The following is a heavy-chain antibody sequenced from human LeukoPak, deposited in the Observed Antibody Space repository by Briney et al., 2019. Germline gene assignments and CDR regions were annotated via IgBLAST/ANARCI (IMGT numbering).Heavy chain of an antibody. CDR1: GGSISSGGYY. D-gene: IGHD3-22*01. CDR3: ASFFTYYYDSSGFL. CDR2: IYYSGST. J-gene: IGHJ4*02. V-gene: IGHV4-31*03. Sequence: SETLSLTCTVSGGSISSGGYYWSWIRQHPGRGLEWIGYIYYSGSTYYNPSLKSRVTISVDTSKNQFSLKLSSVTAADTAVYYCASFFTYYYDSSGFLWGQGTLVTVSS.